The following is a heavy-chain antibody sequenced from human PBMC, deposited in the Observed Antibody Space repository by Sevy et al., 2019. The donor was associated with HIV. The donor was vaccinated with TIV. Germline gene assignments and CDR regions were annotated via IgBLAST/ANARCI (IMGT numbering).Heavy chain of an antibody. CDR1: GFTFSSYW. V-gene: IGHV3-74*01. D-gene: IGHD6-13*01. Sequence: GGSLRLSCAASGFTFSSYWMHWVRQAPGKGLMWVSRINSDGSSTSYADSVKGRFTISRDNAKNTLYLQMNSLRAEDTAVYYCARDRLGIAAAGPDYWGQRPLVTASS. CDR3: ARDRLGIAAAGPDY. J-gene: IGHJ4*02. CDR2: INSDGSST.